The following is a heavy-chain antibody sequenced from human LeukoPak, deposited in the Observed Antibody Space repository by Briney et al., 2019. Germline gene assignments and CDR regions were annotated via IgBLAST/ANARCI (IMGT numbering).Heavy chain of an antibody. CDR1: GFTFSSYW. V-gene: IGHV3-7*05. CDR3: AKRGSLYGMDV. Sequence: GGSLRLSCAASGFTFSSYWMSWVRQAPGKGLEWVANIKEDGSGKYYVDSLKGRFTISRDNANNSLYLQMNSLRAEDTAVYYCAKRGSLYGMDVWGEGTSVAVSS. D-gene: IGHD3-16*01. J-gene: IGHJ6*04. CDR2: IKEDGSGK.